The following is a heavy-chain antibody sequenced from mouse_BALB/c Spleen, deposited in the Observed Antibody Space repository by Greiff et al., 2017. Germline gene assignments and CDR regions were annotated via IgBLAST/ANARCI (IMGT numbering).Heavy chain of an antibody. J-gene: IGHJ3*01. CDR2: ISSGSSNI. V-gene: IGHV5-17*02. Sequence: EVMLVESGGGLVQPGGSRKLSCAASGFTFSSFGMHWVRQAPEKGLEWVAYISSGSSNIYYADTVKGRFTISRDNPKNTLFLQMTSLRSEDTAMYYCARPPSTMITTGFAYWGQGTLVTVSA. CDR1: GFTFSSFG. D-gene: IGHD2-4*01. CDR3: ARPPSTMITTGFAY.